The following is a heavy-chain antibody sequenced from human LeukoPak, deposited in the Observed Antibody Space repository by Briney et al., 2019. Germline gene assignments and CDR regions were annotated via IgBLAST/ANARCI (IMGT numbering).Heavy chain of an antibody. CDR2: IYHSWST. J-gene: IGHJ4*02. CDR3: ARHRWMEVYGSGSYYVDY. Sequence: SETLSLTCTVSGASVSSYYWGWIRQPPGKGLEWIGSIYHSWSTYYNASLKSRATISADTSKNQFSLKLSSVTAADTAVYYCARHRWMEVYGSGSYYVDYWGQGTLVTVSS. V-gene: IGHV4-39*01. D-gene: IGHD3-10*01. CDR1: GASVSSYY.